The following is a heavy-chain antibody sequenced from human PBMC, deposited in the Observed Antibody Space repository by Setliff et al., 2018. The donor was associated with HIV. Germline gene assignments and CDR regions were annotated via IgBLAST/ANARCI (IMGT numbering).Heavy chain of an antibody. CDR1: GFTSSSYS. CDR2: ISSSSSYI. D-gene: IGHD3-10*01. J-gene: IGHJ4*02. Sequence: GGSLRLSCAASGFTSSSYSMNWVRQAPGKGLEWVSSISSSSSYIYYADSVTGRFTISRDDSKNTLYLQMNSLRAEDTAVYYCAKDKGQKYADYWGQGTMVTVSS. V-gene: IGHV3-21*01. CDR3: AKDKGQKYADY.